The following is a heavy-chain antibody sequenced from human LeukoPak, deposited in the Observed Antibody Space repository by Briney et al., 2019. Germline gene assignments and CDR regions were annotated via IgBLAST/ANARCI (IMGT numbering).Heavy chain of an antibody. CDR1: GFTLSSYA. J-gene: IGHJ4*02. Sequence: GGSLRPSCAASGFTLSSYAMHWVRQAPGKGMEWVAVISDDGSNKYYADSVKGRFTISRDNSKNTLYLQMNSLRAEDTAVYYCASAPTGLEGYWGQGTLVTVSS. V-gene: IGHV3-30-3*01. CDR3: ASAPTGLEGY. D-gene: IGHD1-14*01. CDR2: ISDDGSNK.